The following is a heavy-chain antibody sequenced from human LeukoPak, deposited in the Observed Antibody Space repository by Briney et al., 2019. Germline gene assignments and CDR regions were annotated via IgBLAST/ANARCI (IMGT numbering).Heavy chain of an antibody. CDR2: ISSGSSHI. D-gene: IGHD5-24*01. V-gene: IGHV3-21*01. J-gene: IGHJ4*02. CDR1: GFTFSTHS. Sequence: GGSLRLSCAASGFTFSTHSMSWVRQSPGKGLEWVSSISSGSSHIYYADSMQGRFTISRDNAKSSLFLQMNSLRAEDTALYYCARDFRTQLDGYSPPYHFDYWGQGALVTVSS. CDR3: ARDFRTQLDGYSPPYHFDY.